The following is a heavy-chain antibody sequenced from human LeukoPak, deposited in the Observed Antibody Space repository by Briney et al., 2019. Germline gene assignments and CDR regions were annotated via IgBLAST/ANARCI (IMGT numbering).Heavy chain of an antibody. D-gene: IGHD1-26*01. J-gene: IGHJ3*02. V-gene: IGHV4-34*01. Sequence: SETLSLTCAVYGRSFSGYYWSWIRQPPGKGLEWIGEINHSGSTNYNPSLKSRVTISVDTSKNQFSLKLSSVTAADTAVYYCARGRGIVGATRAFDIWGQGTMVTVSS. CDR3: ARGRGIVGATRAFDI. CDR1: GRSFSGYY. CDR2: INHSGST.